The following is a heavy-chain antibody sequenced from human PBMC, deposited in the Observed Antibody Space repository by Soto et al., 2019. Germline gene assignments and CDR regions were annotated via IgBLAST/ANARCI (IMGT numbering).Heavy chain of an antibody. CDR3: AKIGHYDFWRSSGMDV. D-gene: IGHD3-3*01. CDR1: GFTFSSYG. J-gene: IGHJ6*02. CDR2: ISYDGSNK. Sequence: QVQLVESGGGVVQPGRSLRLSCAASGFTFSSYGMHWVRQAPGKGLEWVAVISYDGSNKYYADSVKGRFTISRDNSKNTLYVQMNSLRAEDTGVYYCAKIGHYDFWRSSGMDVWGQGTTVTVSS. V-gene: IGHV3-30*18.